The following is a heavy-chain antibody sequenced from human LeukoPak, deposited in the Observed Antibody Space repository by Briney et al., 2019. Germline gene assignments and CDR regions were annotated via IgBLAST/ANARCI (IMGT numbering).Heavy chain of an antibody. CDR3: TCIAAAGIY. J-gene: IGHJ4*02. Sequence: GGSLRLSCAASGFTFSSYWMSWVRQAPGKGLEWVANIKQDGSEKYYVDSVKGRFTISRDNAKNSLYLQMNSLKTEDTAVYYCTCIAAAGIYWGQGTLVTVSS. CDR2: IKQDGSEK. D-gene: IGHD6-13*01. V-gene: IGHV3-7*03. CDR1: GFTFSSYW.